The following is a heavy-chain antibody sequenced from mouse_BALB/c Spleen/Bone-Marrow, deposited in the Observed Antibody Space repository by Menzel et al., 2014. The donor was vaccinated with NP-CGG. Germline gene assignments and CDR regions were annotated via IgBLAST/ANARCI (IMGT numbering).Heavy chain of an antibody. V-gene: IGHV3-2*02. CDR2: ISYSGST. Sequence: DVKLVESGPGLVKPSQSLSLTCTVTGYSITSDYACNWIRQFPGNKLEWMGYISYSGSTSYNPSLKSRISITRDTSKNQFFLQLNSVTTEDTATYYCGRQFAFWGQGTLVTVSA. CDR3: GRQFAF. J-gene: IGHJ3*01. CDR1: GYSITSDYA.